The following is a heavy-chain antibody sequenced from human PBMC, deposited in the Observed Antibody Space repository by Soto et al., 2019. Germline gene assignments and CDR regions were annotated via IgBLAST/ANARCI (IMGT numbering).Heavy chain of an antibody. Sequence: QAQLVQSGAEVKEPGASVKVSCKASGYTFTNYDISWVRQATGQGLEWMGWMNPNSANTGYAQKFQGRVSTTRDTSINTAYLELSSLTSEDTAIYYCARMATSGTLNWFDPWGQGTLVTVSS. CDR2: MNPNSANT. D-gene: IGHD1-26*01. J-gene: IGHJ5*02. V-gene: IGHV1-8*01. CDR3: ARMATSGTLNWFDP. CDR1: GYTFTNYD.